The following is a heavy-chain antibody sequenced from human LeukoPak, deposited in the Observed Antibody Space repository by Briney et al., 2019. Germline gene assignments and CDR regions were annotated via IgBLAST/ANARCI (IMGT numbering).Heavy chain of an antibody. CDR1: GFTFSSYA. J-gene: IGHJ4*02. CDR3: ARDPGRHYFDY. Sequence: GGSLRLSCAASGFTFSSYAMTWVRQAPGKGLEWVSGISGSGISTYYADSVKGRFTVSRDNSKNTLYLKMNGLRAEDTAVYFCARDPGRHYFDYWGQGTLVTVSS. CDR2: ISGSGIST. V-gene: IGHV3-23*01.